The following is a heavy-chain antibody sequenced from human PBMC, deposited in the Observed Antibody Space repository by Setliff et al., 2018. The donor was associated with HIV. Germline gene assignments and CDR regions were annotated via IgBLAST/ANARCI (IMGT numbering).Heavy chain of an antibody. Sequence: VASVKVSCKASGGTFLNSAINWVRQAPGQGLQWVGGIVPLVDVKQSAQPFLGRVTLTVDDSMTTAYMELTSLTSDDTAVYFCARSPLDYDGSDYYYRYFDLWGGGTLVTVSS. CDR2: IVPLVDVK. D-gene: IGHD3-22*01. J-gene: IGHJ4*02. V-gene: IGHV1-69*10. CDR1: GGTFLNSA. CDR3: ARSPLDYDGSDYYYRYFDL.